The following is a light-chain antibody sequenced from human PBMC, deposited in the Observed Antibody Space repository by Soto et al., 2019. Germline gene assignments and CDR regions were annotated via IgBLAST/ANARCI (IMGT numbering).Light chain of an antibody. J-gene: IGLJ2*01. CDR2: SND. Sequence: QSVLTQPPSVSGAPGQRVTISCTGSSSNIGAGFDVHWYQQLPGTAPKLLIYSNDQRPSGVPDRFSASKSGTSASLAISGLRSDDEADYYCAAWDDSLSGWVFGGGTKVTVL. V-gene: IGLV1-47*02. CDR1: SSNIGAGFD. CDR3: AAWDDSLSGWV.